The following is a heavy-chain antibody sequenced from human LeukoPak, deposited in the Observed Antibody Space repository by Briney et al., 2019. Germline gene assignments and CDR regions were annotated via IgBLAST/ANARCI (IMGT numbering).Heavy chain of an antibody. D-gene: IGHD5-12*01. CDR1: GFTFSSYS. J-gene: IGHJ3*02. CDR3: ARDGYEFRAFDI. CDR2: ISSSSSYI. V-gene: IGHV3-21*01. Sequence: KPGGSLRLSCAASGFTFSSYSMNWVRQAPGKGLEWVSSISSSSSYIYYADSVKGRFTISRDNAKNTLYLQMNSLRAEDTAVYYCARDGYEFRAFDIWGQGTMVTVSP.